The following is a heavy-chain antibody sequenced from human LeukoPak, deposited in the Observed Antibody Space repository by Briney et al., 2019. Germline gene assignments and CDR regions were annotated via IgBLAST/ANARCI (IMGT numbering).Heavy chain of an antibody. CDR3: ARVSGTTSFGNYWFDS. D-gene: IGHD3-10*01. Sequence: ASVKVSCKASGYTFTAYYIHWVRQAPGQGLEWMGWINPNSGATNHAQNFQARVAMTRDTSISTAYMELGSLRSDDTAVYYCARVSGTTSFGNYWFDSWGRGTLVTVSS. CDR1: GYTFTAYY. CDR2: INPNSGAT. V-gene: IGHV1-2*02. J-gene: IGHJ5*01.